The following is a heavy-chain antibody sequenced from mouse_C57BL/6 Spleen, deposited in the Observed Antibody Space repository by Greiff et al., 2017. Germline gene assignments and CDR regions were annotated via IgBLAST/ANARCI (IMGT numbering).Heavy chain of an antibody. CDR3: ARSGDDYDGGVFDY. V-gene: IGHV1-64*01. D-gene: IGHD2-4*01. CDR1: GYTFTSYW. Sequence: QVQLQQPGAELVKPGASVKLSCKASGYTFTSYWMHWVKQRPGQGLEWIGMIHPNSGRTNYNEKFKSKATLTVDKSSSTAYMQLSSLTSEDSAVYYCARSGDDYDGGVFDYWGQGTTLTVSS. J-gene: IGHJ2*01. CDR2: IHPNSGRT.